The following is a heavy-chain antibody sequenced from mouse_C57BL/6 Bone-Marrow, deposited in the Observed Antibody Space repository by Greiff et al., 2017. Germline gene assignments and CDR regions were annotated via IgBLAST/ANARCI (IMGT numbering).Heavy chain of an antibody. Sequence: EVKLVESGGGLVKPGGSLKLSCAASGFTFSSYAMSWVRQTPEKRLEWVATISDGGSYTYYPDNVKGRFTISRDNAKNNLYLQMSSLRSEDTALYYCACNSFDYWGQGTTLTVSS. CDR3: ACNSFDY. D-gene: IGHD2-1*01. J-gene: IGHJ2*01. CDR1: GFTFSSYA. CDR2: ISDGGSYT. V-gene: IGHV5-4*03.